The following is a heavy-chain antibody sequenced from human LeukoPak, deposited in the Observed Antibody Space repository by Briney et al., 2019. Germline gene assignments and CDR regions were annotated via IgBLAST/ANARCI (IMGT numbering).Heavy chain of an antibody. CDR2: IYYSEST. V-gene: IGHV4-61*01. CDR1: GGSVSSGSYY. Sequence: SETLSLTCTVSGGSVSSGSYYWSWIRQPPGKGLDWIGYIYYSESTNYSPALKSRVTISVDTSKNQFSLKLSSVTAAVTAVYYCARDLFSSRGHSTRRYYFDYWGQGALVTVSS. CDR3: ARDLFSSRGHSTRRYYFDY. J-gene: IGHJ4*02. D-gene: IGHD3/OR15-3a*01.